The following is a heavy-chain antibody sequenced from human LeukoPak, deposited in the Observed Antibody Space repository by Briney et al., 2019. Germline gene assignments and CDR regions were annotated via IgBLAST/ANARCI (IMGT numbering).Heavy chain of an antibody. J-gene: IGHJ4*02. CDR1: GFTFSSYA. CDR3: AKHRTWFAVYDY. D-gene: IGHD3-10*01. V-gene: IGHV3-23*01. CDR2: ISGSGGST. Sequence: GGSLRLSCAASGFTFSSYAMSWVRQAPGKGLEWVSAISGSGGSTYYADSVKGRFTISRDNPKNTLYLQMNSLRAEDTAVYSCAKHRTWFAVYDYWGQGTLVTVSS.